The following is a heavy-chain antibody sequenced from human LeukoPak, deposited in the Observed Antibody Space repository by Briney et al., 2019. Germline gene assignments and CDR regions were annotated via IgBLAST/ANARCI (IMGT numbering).Heavy chain of an antibody. CDR1: GGSISSSSYY. Sequence: SETLFLTCTVSGGSISSSSYYWGWIRQPPGKGLEWIGSIYYSGSTYYNPSLKSRVTISVDTSKNQFSLKLSSVTAADTAVYYCARLHYYDSSAAFDIWGQGTMVTVSS. V-gene: IGHV4-39*01. CDR2: IYYSGST. J-gene: IGHJ3*02. CDR3: ARLHYYDSSAAFDI. D-gene: IGHD3-22*01.